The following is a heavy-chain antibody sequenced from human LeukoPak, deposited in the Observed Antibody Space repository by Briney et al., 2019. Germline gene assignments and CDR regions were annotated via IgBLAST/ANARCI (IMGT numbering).Heavy chain of an antibody. CDR1: GGFINSYY. CDR3: ARHNGFDRGYYYYMDV. Sequence: SETLSLTCTVSGGFINSYYWSWIRRPAGKGLEWIGRVYTSGITNYNPSLKSRITMSVDTSKNQFSLKLTSVTAADTAVYYCARHNGFDRGYYYYMDVWGKGTTVTVSS. J-gene: IGHJ6*03. V-gene: IGHV4-4*07. CDR2: VYTSGIT. D-gene: IGHD3-9*01.